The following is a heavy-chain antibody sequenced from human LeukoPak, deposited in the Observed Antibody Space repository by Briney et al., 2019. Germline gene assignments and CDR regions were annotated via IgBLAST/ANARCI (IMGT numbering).Heavy chain of an antibody. D-gene: IGHD3-22*01. J-gene: IGHJ6*03. V-gene: IGHV3-21*01. CDR3: ARFHDSSGYYYNYYYYMDV. CDR1: GFRFDDYG. Sequence: GGSLRLSCVVSGFRFDDYGMNWVRQAPGKGLEWVSSISSSSSYIYYADSVKGRFTISRDNAKNSLYLQMNSLRAEDTAVYYCARFHDSSGYYYNYYYYMDVWGKGTTVTVSS. CDR2: ISSSSSYI.